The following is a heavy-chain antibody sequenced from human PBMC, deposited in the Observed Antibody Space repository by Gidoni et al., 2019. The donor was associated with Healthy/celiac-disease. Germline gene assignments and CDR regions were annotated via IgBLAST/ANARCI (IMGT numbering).Heavy chain of an antibody. CDR3: ARRGLPVGSDYESGAFDV. Sequence: EVQLVQSGAEVKKPGESLKISWKGSGYSCTTYWSGWVRQMPGKGLEWMGIISPGDSESKYSPSFRGQVTISVDKSITTTYLQWSSLKASDTAMYYCARRGLPVGSDYESGAFDVWGQGTMVTVSS. D-gene: IGHD5-12*01. CDR1: GYSCTTYW. CDR2: ISPGDSES. V-gene: IGHV5-51*01. J-gene: IGHJ3*01.